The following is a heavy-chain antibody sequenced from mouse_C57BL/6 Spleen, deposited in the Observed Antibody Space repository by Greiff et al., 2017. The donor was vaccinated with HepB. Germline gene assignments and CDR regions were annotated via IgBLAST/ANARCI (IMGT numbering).Heavy chain of an antibody. D-gene: IGHD2-3*01. J-gene: IGHJ3*01. CDR1: GYTFTSYW. CDR3: ARDDGDYRFAY. Sequence: QVQLQQSGTELVKPGASVKLSCKASGYTFTSYWMHWVKQRPGQGLEWIGNINPSNGGTNYNEKFKSKATLTVDKSSSTAYMQHSSLTSEDSAVYYGARDDGDYRFAYWGQGTLVTVSA. CDR2: INPSNGGT. V-gene: IGHV1-53*01.